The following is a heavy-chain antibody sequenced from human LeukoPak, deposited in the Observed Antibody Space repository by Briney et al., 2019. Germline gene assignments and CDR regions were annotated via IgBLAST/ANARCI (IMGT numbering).Heavy chain of an antibody. Sequence: PSETLSLTFAVSGGSISSNSYYWGWIRQPPGKGLEWIGSIYYSGSTYYNPSLKSRVTISVDTSKNQFSLKLSSVTAADTAVYYCVRTRYYYNSRSYGAPYYFDYWGQGTLVTVSS. D-gene: IGHD3-10*01. CDR3: VRTRYYYNSRSYGAPYYFDY. V-gene: IGHV4-39*01. J-gene: IGHJ4*02. CDR2: IYYSGST. CDR1: GGSISSNSYY.